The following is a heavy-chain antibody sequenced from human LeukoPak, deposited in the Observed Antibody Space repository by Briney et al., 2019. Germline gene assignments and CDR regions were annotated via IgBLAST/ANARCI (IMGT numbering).Heavy chain of an antibody. V-gene: IGHV3-30*18. CDR3: AKDLGDYGDYEFDY. CDR2: ISYDGSNK. D-gene: IGHD4-17*01. J-gene: IGHJ4*02. CDR1: GFTFSSYG. Sequence: QAGGSLRLSCAASGFTFSSYGMHWVRQAPGKGLEWVAVISYDGSNKYYADSVKGRFTISRDNSKNTLYLQMNSLRAEDTAVYYYAKDLGDYGDYEFDYWGQGTLVTVSS.